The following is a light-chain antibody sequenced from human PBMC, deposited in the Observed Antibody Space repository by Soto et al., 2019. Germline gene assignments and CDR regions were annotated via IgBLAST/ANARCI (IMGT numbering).Light chain of an antibody. Sequence: QSALTQPPSASGSPGQSVTISCTGTSSDVGKYDYVSWYQQPPGKAPKVIIYDVTKRPSGVPDRFSGSKSGNTASLTISGLQAEDEADYYCCAYAGSYTGVFGGGTKLTVL. V-gene: IGLV2-11*01. CDR1: SSDVGKYDY. CDR3: CAYAGSYTGV. CDR2: DVT. J-gene: IGLJ2*01.